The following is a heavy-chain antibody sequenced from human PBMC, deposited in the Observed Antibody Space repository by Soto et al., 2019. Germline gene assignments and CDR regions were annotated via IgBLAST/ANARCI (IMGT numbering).Heavy chain of an antibody. Sequence: QVQLVQSGAEVKEPGSSVKVSCKASGGTFNSDTINWVRQAPGQGLEWMGRINSILGISNYAQKFQGRIAITADKSTNSGYMELSSLRSEDTAVYYCARGPVRGMGGDYWGQGTLVTVSS. CDR2: INSILGIS. CDR3: ARGPVRGMGGDY. V-gene: IGHV1-69*02. J-gene: IGHJ4*02. CDR1: GGTFNSDT. D-gene: IGHD3-16*01.